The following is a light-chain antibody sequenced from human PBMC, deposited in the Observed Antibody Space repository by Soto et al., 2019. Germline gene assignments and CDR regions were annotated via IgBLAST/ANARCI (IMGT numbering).Light chain of an antibody. J-gene: IGKJ1*01. V-gene: IGKV3-15*01. Sequence: EIVMTQSPATLSVSPGERATLSCRASQSVSGNLAWYQQKPGRAPRLLIYGASTRATGIPARFSGSGSGTKFTLTISNLQSEDFAVYYCQQYNNWLWTFGQGTKVDIK. CDR1: QSVSGN. CDR3: QQYNNWLWT. CDR2: GAS.